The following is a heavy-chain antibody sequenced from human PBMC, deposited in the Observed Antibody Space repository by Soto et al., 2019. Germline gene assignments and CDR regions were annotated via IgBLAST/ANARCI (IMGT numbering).Heavy chain of an antibody. D-gene: IGHD6-19*01. CDR3: ARDGSSGLGWFDP. CDR1: GFTFNTYN. V-gene: IGHV3-21*01. Sequence: EVQLVESGGGLVEPGGSLRLSCAATGFTFNTYNMNWIRQAPGKGLEWVSSISSTSSYIYYADSVRGRFTISRDNAKNSLFLQMNSLRAEDTAVYFCARDGSSGLGWFDPWGQGTLVTVSS. J-gene: IGHJ5*02. CDR2: ISSTSSYI.